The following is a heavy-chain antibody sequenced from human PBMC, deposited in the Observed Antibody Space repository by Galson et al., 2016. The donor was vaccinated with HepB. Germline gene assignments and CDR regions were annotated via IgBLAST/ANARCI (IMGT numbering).Heavy chain of an antibody. V-gene: IGHV3-23*01. CDR2: IRGSGGGI. CDR3: ARNRHCSGGSCYGA. CDR1: GFIFSTYA. D-gene: IGHD2-15*01. Sequence: SLRLSCAGSGFIFSTYAMNWVRQAPGKGLEWVSSIRGSGGGIDYADSVKGRFTISRDNSKNTLYLQMNSLRAEDTAGYYCARNRHCSGGSCYGAGGQGTTVTVSS. J-gene: IGHJ6*02.